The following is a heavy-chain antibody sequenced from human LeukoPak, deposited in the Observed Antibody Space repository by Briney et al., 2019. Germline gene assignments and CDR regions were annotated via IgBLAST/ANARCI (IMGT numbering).Heavy chain of an antibody. Sequence: PGGSLRLSCAASGFTFSSYSMNWVRQAPGKGLEWVSSISSSSSYIYYADSVKGRFTISRDNAKNSLYLQMNSLRAEDTAVYYCARLRYCSGGSCYASAFDIWGQGTMVTVSS. V-gene: IGHV3-21*01. J-gene: IGHJ3*02. CDR1: GFTFSSYS. CDR2: ISSSSSYI. CDR3: ARLRYCSGGSCYASAFDI. D-gene: IGHD2-15*01.